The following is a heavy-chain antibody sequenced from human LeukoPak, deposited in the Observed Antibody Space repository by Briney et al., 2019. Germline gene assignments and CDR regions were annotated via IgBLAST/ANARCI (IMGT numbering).Heavy chain of an antibody. V-gene: IGHV3-15*01. Sequence: GGSLRLSRAASGFTFSNAWMSWVRQAPGKGLEWVGRIKSKTDGGTTDYAAPVKGRFTISRDDSKNTLYLQMNSLKTEDTAVYYCTTDLLIGDAFDIWGQGTMVTVSS. D-gene: IGHD2-21*01. J-gene: IGHJ3*02. CDR2: IKSKTDGGTT. CDR3: TTDLLIGDAFDI. CDR1: GFTFSNAW.